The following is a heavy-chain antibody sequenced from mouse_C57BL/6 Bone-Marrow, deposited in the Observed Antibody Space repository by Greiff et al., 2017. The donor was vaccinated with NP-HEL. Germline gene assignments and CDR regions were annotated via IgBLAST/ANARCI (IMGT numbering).Heavy chain of an antibody. D-gene: IGHD1-1*01. V-gene: IGHV1-80*01. J-gene: IGHJ2*01. Sequence: VQLVESGAELVKPGASVKISCKASGYAFSSYWMNWVKQRPGKGLEWIGQIYPGDGDTNYNGKFKGKATLTADKSSSTAYMQLSSLTSEDSAVYFCARSYYGSSWDYWGQGTTLTVSS. CDR2: IYPGDGDT. CDR1: GYAFSSYW. CDR3: ARSYYGSSWDY.